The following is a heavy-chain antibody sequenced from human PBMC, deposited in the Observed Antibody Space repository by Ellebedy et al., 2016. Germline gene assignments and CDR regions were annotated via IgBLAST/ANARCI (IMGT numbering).Heavy chain of an antibody. J-gene: IGHJ6*03. Sequence: GGSLRLSXGASGFTFSDYAMSWVRQAPGKGLEWISAITATGGSTYYLASVKGRFTISRDNPKSNLYLQMNSLRAEDTAVYYCAKGRPISNYPFRYYYYYYMDLWGKGTTVTVSS. CDR1: GFTFSDYA. CDR3: AKGRPISNYPFRYYYYYYMDL. CDR2: ITATGGST. V-gene: IGHV3-23*01. D-gene: IGHD4-11*01.